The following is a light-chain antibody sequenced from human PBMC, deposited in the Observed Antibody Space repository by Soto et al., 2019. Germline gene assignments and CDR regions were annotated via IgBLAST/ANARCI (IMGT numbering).Light chain of an antibody. J-gene: IGKJ1*01. Sequence: EIVLTQSPGTLSLSPGGRATLSCRASQSVGGNVAWYQQKPGQAPSLLIYGASTRATGIPARFSGSGSGAEFTLTISSLQSGDSAVYYCQQYNNWPPWTFGQGTKVDIK. CDR3: QQYNNWPPWT. CDR1: QSVGGN. V-gene: IGKV3-15*01. CDR2: GAS.